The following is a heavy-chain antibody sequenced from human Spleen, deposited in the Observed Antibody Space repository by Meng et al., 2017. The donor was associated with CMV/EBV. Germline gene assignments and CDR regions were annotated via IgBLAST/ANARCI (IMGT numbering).Heavy chain of an antibody. Sequence: QVPITESGPGPVKPLGALSLTCICSGASIKNYNWNLVRQPAGQGLEWIGLIQVIGHTVYNPSLKSRVTVSLDASKSQFSLTLNSVTAADTATYYCAGSRPGGGACDYWGQGILVTVSS. CDR2: IQVIGHT. CDR3: AGSRPGGGACDY. V-gene: IGHV4-4*07. CDR1: GASIKNYN. J-gene: IGHJ4*02. D-gene: IGHD3-16*01.